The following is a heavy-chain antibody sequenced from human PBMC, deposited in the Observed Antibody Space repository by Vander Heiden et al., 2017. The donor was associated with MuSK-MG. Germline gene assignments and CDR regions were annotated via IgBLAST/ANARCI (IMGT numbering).Heavy chain of an antibody. D-gene: IGHD1-1*01. J-gene: IGHJ3*02. V-gene: IGHV1-58*01. CDR2: IVVGSGNT. Sequence: QMQLVQSGPEVKKPGTSVKVSCKASGFTFTSSAVQWVRQARGQRLEWIGWIVVGSGNTNYAQKFQERVTITRDMSTSTAYMELRSMRSEDTAVYYFAARGNWKWSHDIWGQGRMVTVSS. CDR1: GFTFTSSA. CDR3: AARGNWKWSHDI.